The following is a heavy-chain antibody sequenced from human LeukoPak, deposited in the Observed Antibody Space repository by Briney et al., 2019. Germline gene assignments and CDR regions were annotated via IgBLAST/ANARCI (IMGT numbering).Heavy chain of an antibody. V-gene: IGHV3-74*03. J-gene: IGHJ4*02. CDR3: ARSNHAGDF. CDR1: GFTFSDYW. Sequence: PGGSLRLSCAASGFTFSDYWMHWVRQVPGKGLVWVSRINTSGSSTTYADSVKGRFTISRDNAKNTLYLQMDSLRAEDTGVYYCARSNHAGDFWGQGTLVTVSS. D-gene: IGHD1-14*01. CDR2: INTSGSST.